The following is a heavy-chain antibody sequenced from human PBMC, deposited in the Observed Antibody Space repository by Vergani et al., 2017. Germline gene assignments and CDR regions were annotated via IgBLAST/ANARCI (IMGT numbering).Heavy chain of an antibody. J-gene: IGHJ4*02. CDR1: GASMSSVGYY. Sequence: QVQLQESGPGLVKPSQTLSLTCTVSGASMSSVGYYWTWIRQSAGKRLEWIGDILGSGTANYNPSFQGRVTISVDTSKNTFSLKLNSVTAADTAIYYCARDSAVGGTFDSWGQGTLVSVSS. CDR3: ARDSAVGGTFDS. V-gene: IGHV4-61*02. D-gene: IGHD1-26*01. CDR2: ILGSGTA.